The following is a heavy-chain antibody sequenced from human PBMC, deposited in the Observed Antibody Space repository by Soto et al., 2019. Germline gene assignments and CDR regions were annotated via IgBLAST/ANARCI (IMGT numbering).Heavy chain of an antibody. V-gene: IGHV1-69*12. CDR3: AREGRGSSYFDY. D-gene: IGHD3-16*01. J-gene: IGHJ4*02. Sequence: QVQLVQSGAEVKKPGSSVKVSCKASGGTFSSYAISWVRQAPGQGLEWMGGIIPIFGTANYAQKFQGRVTLTADEPTTTVYMDLSSLISEDTAVYYGAREGRGSSYFDYWGQGTLDTVSS. CDR1: GGTFSSYA. CDR2: IIPIFGTA.